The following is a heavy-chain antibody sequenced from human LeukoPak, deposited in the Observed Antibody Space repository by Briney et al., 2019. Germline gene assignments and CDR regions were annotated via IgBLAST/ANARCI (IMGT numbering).Heavy chain of an antibody. D-gene: IGHD4-17*01. CDR3: ARDSTVSATDI. CDR1: GGSFSGYY. Sequence: KSSETLSLTCAVYGGSFSGYYWSWIRQHPGKGLEWIGYIHHSGSTYYNPSLKSRVTISVDTSKNQFSLKLSSVTAADTAFHYCARDSTVSATDIWGQGTMVTVSS. V-gene: IGHV4-34*09. CDR2: IHHSGST. J-gene: IGHJ3*02.